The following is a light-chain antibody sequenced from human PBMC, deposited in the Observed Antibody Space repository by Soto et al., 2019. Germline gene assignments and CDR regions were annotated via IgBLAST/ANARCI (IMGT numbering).Light chain of an antibody. CDR2: DAS. CDR1: QSVSNN. CDR3: QQYNNWPYT. V-gene: IGKV3-15*01. Sequence: EIVMTQSPATLSVSPGERATLSCRASQSVSNNLAWYQQKPGQAPRLLIYDASTRATGIPARFSGSGSGTEFTLTVSSLQSEDFAVYHCQQYNNWPYTFGQGTKLEIK. J-gene: IGKJ2*01.